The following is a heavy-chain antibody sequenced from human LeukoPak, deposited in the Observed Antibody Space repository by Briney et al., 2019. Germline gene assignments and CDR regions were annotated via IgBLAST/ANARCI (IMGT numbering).Heavy chain of an antibody. V-gene: IGHV1-2*02. J-gene: IGHJ4*02. CDR3: ARDIGSGWYWIGGNY. CDR1: GYTFTDYY. CDR2: IAPNSGDT. D-gene: IGHD6-19*01. Sequence: GASVKVSCKASGYTFTDYYMHWVRQAPGQGLGWMGWIAPNSGDTNYAQKFQGRVTMTRDTSISTAHMELSRLKSDDTAVYYCARDIGSGWYWIGGNYWGQGTLVAVSS.